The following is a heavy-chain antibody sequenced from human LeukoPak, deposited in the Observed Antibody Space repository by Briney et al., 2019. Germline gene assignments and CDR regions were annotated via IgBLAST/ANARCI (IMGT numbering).Heavy chain of an antibody. CDR2: IYPGDSDT. Sequence: TGESLKISCKGSGYSFTSYWIGWVRQMPGKGLEWMGIIYPGDSDTRYSPSFQGQVTISADKSISTAYLQWSSLKASDTAMYYCARDSPYSSGWRDAFDIWGQGTMVTVSS. J-gene: IGHJ3*02. CDR3: ARDSPYSSGWRDAFDI. CDR1: GYSFTSYW. V-gene: IGHV5-51*01. D-gene: IGHD6-19*01.